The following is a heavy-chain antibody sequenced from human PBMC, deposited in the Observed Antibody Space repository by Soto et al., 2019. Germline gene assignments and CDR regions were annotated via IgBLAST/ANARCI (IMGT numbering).Heavy chain of an antibody. CDR2: IYYSGST. Sequence: QLQLQESGPGLVKPSETLSLTCTVSGGSISSSSYYWGWIRQPPGKGLEWIGSIYYSGSTYYNPSLKSRVTISVDTSKNQFSLKLSSVTAADTAVYYCARQFRDGYNVDAFDIWGQGTMVTVSS. CDR1: GGSISSSSYY. J-gene: IGHJ3*02. D-gene: IGHD5-12*01. CDR3: ARQFRDGYNVDAFDI. V-gene: IGHV4-39*01.